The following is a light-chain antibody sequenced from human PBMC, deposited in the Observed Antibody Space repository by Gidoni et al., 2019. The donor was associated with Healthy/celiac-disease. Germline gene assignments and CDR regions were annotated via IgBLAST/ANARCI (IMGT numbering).Light chain of an antibody. Sequence: EIVLTQSPGHLSLSPGERATLSCRASQSVSSSYLAWYQQKPGQAPRLLIYGASRRATGIPDRFSGSGSGTDFTLTISRLEPEDFAVYYCQQDGSSPRTFGQGTKVEIK. CDR1: QSVSSSY. CDR2: GAS. CDR3: QQDGSSPRT. J-gene: IGKJ1*01. V-gene: IGKV3-20*01.